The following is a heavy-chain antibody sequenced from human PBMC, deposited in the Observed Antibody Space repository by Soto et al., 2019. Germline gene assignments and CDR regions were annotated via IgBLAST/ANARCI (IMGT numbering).Heavy chain of an antibody. J-gene: IGHJ6*02. CDR1: GGTFSSYA. Sequence: SVKVSCKASGGTFSSYAISWVRQAPGQGLEWMGGIIPIFGTANYAQKFQGRVTITADESTSTAYMELSSLRSEDTAVYCCARDLYSSSWSSVHYYYGMDVWGQGTTVTVSS. D-gene: IGHD6-13*01. V-gene: IGHV1-69*13. CDR2: IIPIFGTA. CDR3: ARDLYSSSWSSVHYYYGMDV.